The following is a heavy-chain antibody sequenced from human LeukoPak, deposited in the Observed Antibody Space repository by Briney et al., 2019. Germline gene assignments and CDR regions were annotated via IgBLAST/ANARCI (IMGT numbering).Heavy chain of an antibody. J-gene: IGHJ4*02. CDR3: ARSSRQQTNYYYFDY. CDR1: GFTFSSYW. V-gene: IGHV3-7*01. D-gene: IGHD6-13*01. CDR2: IKQDGSEK. Sequence: GGSLRLSCAASGFTFSSYWMSWVRQAPGKGLEWVANIKQDGSEKYYVDSVKGRFTISRDNAKNSLYLQMNSLRAEDTAVYYCARSSRQQTNYYYFDYWGQGTLVTVSS.